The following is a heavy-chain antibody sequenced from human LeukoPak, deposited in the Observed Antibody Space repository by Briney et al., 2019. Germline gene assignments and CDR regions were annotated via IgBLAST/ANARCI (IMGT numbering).Heavy chain of an antibody. Sequence: SETLSLTCAVYGGSFSGYYWSWIRQPPGKGLEWIGEINHRGGTNYNPSLKSRVTISVDTSKNQFSLKLSSVTAADTAVYYCARGRTGLPSYWGQGTLVTVSS. D-gene: IGHD3/OR15-3a*01. J-gene: IGHJ4*02. CDR2: INHRGGT. CDR1: GGSFSGYY. CDR3: ARGRTGLPSY. V-gene: IGHV4-34*01.